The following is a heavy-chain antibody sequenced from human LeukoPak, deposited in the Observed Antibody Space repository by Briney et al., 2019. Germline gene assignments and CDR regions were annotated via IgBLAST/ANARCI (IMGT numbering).Heavy chain of an antibody. D-gene: IGHD4-17*01. CDR2: MNPNSGNT. J-gene: IGHJ4*02. V-gene: IGHV1-8*02. CDR3: ARGYGTSPYFDY. CDR1: GYTFTSYD. Sequence: ASVKVSCKASGYTFTSYDINWVRQATGQGLEWMGWMNPNSGNTGYAQKFQGRVTMTRDMSTSTVYMELSSLRSEDTAVYYCARGYGTSPYFDYWGQGTLVTVSS.